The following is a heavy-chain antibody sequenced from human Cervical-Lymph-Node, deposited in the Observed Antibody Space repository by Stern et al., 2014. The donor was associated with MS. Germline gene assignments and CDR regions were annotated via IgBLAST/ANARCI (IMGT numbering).Heavy chain of an antibody. V-gene: IGHV3-33*01. J-gene: IGHJ4*02. CDR2: ILYDGSNQ. CDR3: ARDGGYCSDGPCNPLAFDF. Sequence: VQLMESGGGVVQPARSLRLSCATSGFTFSTYGLHWIRQSPGKGLELVSVILYDGSNQHYADSVKSRFTVSRDNSKNPLYLQMNNLRAVDTAVYYCARDGGYCSDGPCNPLAFDFWGQGTLVTVSS. D-gene: IGHD2-15*01. CDR1: GFTFSTYG.